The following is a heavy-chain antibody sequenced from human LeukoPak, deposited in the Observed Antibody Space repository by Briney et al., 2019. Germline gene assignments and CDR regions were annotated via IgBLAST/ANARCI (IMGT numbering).Heavy chain of an antibody. V-gene: IGHV4-4*07. D-gene: IGHD3-3*01. CDR3: ARSMVTIFGVVTSPFDY. CDR2: IYTSGST. J-gene: IGHJ4*02. Sequence: PSQTLSLTCTVSGGSISSYYWSWIRQPAGKGLEWIGRIYTSGSTNYNPSLKSRVTMSVDTSKNQFSLKLSSVTAADTAVYYCARSMVTIFGVVTSPFDYWGQGTLVTVSS. CDR1: GGSISSYY.